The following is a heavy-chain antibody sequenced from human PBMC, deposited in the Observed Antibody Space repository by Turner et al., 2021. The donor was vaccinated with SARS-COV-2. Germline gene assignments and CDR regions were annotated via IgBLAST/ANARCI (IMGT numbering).Heavy chain of an antibody. CDR3: ARDKGEGSSGWLIPSGSYYFDY. J-gene: IGHJ4*02. CDR1: GLTFSSYG. V-gene: IGHV3-33*01. CDR2: IWYDGSNK. Sequence: VQLGASGGGLVQPGRSLRLSCAASGLTFSSYGMHWVRQAPGKGLGWVAVIWYDGSNKYYADSVKGRFTIARDNSKNTLDAQMNSLRVEDTGVYYCARDKGEGSSGWLIPSGSYYFDYWGQGTLVTVSS. D-gene: IGHD6-19*01.